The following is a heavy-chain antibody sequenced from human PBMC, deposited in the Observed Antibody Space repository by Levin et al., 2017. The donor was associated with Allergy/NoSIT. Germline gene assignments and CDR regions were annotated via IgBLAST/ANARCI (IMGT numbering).Heavy chain of an antibody. J-gene: IGHJ2*01. V-gene: IGHV3-23*01. CDR2: ISRDSDLT. CDR3: AKGYSYGRYWYFAL. CDR1: GFSFRTYA. D-gene: IGHD5-18*01. Sequence: GESLKISCAALGFSFRTYAMSWVRQAPGKGLEWVSAISRDSDLTYYGDSVKGRFTISRDNPKSTMYLQMNGLRADDTALYYCAKGYSYGRYWYFALWGRGTLVTVSS.